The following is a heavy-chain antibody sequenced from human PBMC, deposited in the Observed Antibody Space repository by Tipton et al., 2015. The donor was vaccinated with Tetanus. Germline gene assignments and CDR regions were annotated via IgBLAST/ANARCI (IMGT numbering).Heavy chain of an antibody. V-gene: IGHV3-33*01. D-gene: IGHD2-15*01. CDR3: AREADCSGGSCFSGGVDN. CDR2: SWYDGTDK. Sequence: SLRLSCAASGFIFSSYGIHWVRQAPGKGLEWVADSWYDGTDKYYADSVKGRFTISRDNSKNTLYLQMDSLRAEDTAVYYCAREADCSGGSCFSGGVDNWGQGTQVTVSS. CDR1: GFIFSSYG. J-gene: IGHJ4*02.